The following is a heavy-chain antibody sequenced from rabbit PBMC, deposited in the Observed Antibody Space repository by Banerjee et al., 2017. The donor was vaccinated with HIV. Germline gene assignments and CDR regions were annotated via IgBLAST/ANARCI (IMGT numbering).Heavy chain of an antibody. J-gene: IGHJ4*01. V-gene: IGHV1S45*01. Sequence: QEQLEESGGDLVKPGASLTLTCTASGFSFSSNYNMCWVRQAPGKGLEWIACIYTGSSGSTFYARWAKGRFTISKTSSTTVTLQMTSLTAADTATYFCARDYIGGYTGAIYGLWGPGTL. D-gene: IGHD6-1*01. CDR3: ARDYIGGYTGAIYGL. CDR1: GFSFSSNYN. CDR2: IYTGSSGST.